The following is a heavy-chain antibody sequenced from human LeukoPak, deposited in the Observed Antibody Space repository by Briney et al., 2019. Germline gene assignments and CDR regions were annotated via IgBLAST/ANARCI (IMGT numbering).Heavy chain of an antibody. CDR1: GDSISSSRSY. V-gene: IGHV4-39*07. CDR3: ARVGTGDGDYYFDY. Sequence: SETLSLTCTVSGDSISSSRSYWDWIRQPPGKGLEWIGSIYDSGSIYYNPSLKSRVTISVDTSKNQFSLKLSSVTAADTAVYYCARVGTGDGDYYFDYWGQGTLVTVSS. J-gene: IGHJ4*02. D-gene: IGHD4-17*01. CDR2: IYDSGSI.